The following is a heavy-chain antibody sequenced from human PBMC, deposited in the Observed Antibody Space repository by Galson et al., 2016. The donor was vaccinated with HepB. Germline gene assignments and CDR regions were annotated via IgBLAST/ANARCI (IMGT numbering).Heavy chain of an antibody. J-gene: IGHJ4*02. CDR2: ISTSSTYT. CDR1: GFTFSDYY. Sequence: SLRLSCAASGFTFSDYYMSWIRQAPGKGLEWVSYISTSSTYTNCADSVKGRFTISRDNAENSLFLQMNSLRAEDTAVYYCAREGLRVSGRYTLFDYWGQGTLVTVSS. V-gene: IGHV3-11*06. D-gene: IGHD3-10*01. CDR3: AREGLRVSGRYTLFDY.